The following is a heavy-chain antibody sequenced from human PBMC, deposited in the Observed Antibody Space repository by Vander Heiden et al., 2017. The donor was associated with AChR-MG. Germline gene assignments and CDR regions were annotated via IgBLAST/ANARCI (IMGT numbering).Heavy chain of an antibody. CDR3: ARARGDTAIMRPLGY. V-gene: IGHV1-2*02. CDR2: INPNSGGT. D-gene: IGHD5-18*01. J-gene: IGHJ4*02. Sequence: MDWVRQAPGQGLEWMGWINPNSGGTNYAQKLQGRVTMTRDTSISTAYMELSRLRSDDTAVYYCARARGDTAIMRPLGYWGQGTLVTVSS.